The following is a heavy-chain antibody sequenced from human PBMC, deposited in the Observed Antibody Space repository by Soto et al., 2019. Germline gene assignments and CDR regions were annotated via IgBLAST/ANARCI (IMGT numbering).Heavy chain of an antibody. CDR1: GFTFSSYA. D-gene: IGHD3-22*01. CDR3: ARVGHYYDSSGYYSLTLPDY. Sequence: GGSLRLSCAASGFTFSSYAMHWVRQAPGKGLEWVAVISYDGSNKYYADSVKGRFTISRDNSKNTLYLQMNSLRAEDTAVYYCARVGHYYDSSGYYSLTLPDYWGQGTLVTVSS. CDR2: ISYDGSNK. J-gene: IGHJ4*02. V-gene: IGHV3-30-3*01.